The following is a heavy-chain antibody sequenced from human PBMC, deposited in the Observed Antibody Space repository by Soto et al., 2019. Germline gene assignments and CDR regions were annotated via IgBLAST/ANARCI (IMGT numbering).Heavy chain of an antibody. CDR2: IIPMIGAT. Sequence: QVQLVQSGSEVKKPGSSVKVSCKASGGTFSDYTMSWLRQAPGRGLEWMGGIIPMIGATNNAQKLKGRLTITADKSTGTVYMQLNSMRHEDTSVYYCPRHSGAGTLYGAFDIWGQGTEVTVSP. CDR1: GGTFSDYT. V-gene: IGHV1-69*06. D-gene: IGHD1-1*01. J-gene: IGHJ3*02. CDR3: PRHSGAGTLYGAFDI.